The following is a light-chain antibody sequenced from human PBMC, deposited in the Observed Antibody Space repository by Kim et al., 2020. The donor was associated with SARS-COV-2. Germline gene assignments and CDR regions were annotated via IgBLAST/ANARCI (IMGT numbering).Light chain of an antibody. CDR1: QSVNSRY. CDR3: QQYGGSRWT. V-gene: IGKV3-20*01. Sequence: ELVLTQSPGTLSLSPGERATLSCRASQSVNSRYLAWYQQKPGRAPSLLIYGASTRATGVPDRFSGSGSGSVFILTITRLQPEDFAVYYCQQYGGSRWTIGQGTKVDIK. J-gene: IGKJ1*01. CDR2: GAS.